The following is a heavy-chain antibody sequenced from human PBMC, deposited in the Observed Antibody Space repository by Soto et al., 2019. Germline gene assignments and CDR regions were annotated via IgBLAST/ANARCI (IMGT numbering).Heavy chain of an antibody. D-gene: IGHD4-17*01. CDR1: GFTFSSYS. J-gene: IGHJ2*01. Sequence: EVQLVESGGGLVKPGGSLRLSCAASGFTFSSYSMNWVRQAPGKGLEWVSSISSSSSYIYYADSVKGRFTSSRDNAKNSLYLQMNSQRAEDTAVYYCARDAGYYGDYGYFDLWGRGTLVTVSS. V-gene: IGHV3-21*01. CDR3: ARDAGYYGDYGYFDL. CDR2: ISSSSSYI.